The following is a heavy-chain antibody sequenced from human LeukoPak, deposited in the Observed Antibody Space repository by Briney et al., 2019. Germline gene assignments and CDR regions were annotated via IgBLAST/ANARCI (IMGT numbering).Heavy chain of an antibody. J-gene: IGHJ4*02. CDR1: GGSFNSYY. CDR2: IYYTGST. V-gene: IGHV4-59*01. CDR3: ARGGSRQISSSDFDY. Sequence: SETLSLTCTVSGGSFNSYYWNWIRQPPGKGPEWIGYIYYTGSTNYNPSLKSRVTISVDTSKNQFSLKLSSVTVADTAVYYCARGGSRQISSSDFDYWGQGTLVTVSS. D-gene: IGHD6-6*01.